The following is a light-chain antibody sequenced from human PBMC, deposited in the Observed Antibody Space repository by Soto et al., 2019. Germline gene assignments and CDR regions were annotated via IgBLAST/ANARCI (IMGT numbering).Light chain of an antibody. CDR2: DAS. Sequence: EFVLTQSPGTLSLSPGERATLSCRASQTVRNNYLAWYQQKPGQAPRLLIYDASSRATGIPDRFSGGGSGTDFPRTISRLEPEDFAVYYCQQFSSYPLTFGGGTKVEIK. CDR3: QQFSSYPLT. J-gene: IGKJ4*01. CDR1: QTVRNNY. V-gene: IGKV3-20*01.